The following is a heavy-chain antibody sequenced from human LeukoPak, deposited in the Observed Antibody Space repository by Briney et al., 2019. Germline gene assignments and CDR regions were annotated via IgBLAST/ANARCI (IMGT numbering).Heavy chain of an antibody. Sequence: GESLQISCKGSGYSFTSYWIGWVRQMPGKGLEWMGIIYPGDSDTRYSPSFQGQVTISADKSISTAYLQWSSLKASDTAMYYCARRVTMVRGVIIYFDYWGQGTLVTVSS. CDR1: GYSFTSYW. CDR2: IYPGDSDT. CDR3: ARRVTMVRGVIIYFDY. V-gene: IGHV5-51*01. J-gene: IGHJ4*02. D-gene: IGHD3-10*01.